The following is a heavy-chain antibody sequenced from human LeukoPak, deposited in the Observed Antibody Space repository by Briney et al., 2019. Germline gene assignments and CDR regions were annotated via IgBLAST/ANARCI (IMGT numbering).Heavy chain of an antibody. J-gene: IGHJ6*03. CDR1: GGSFSGYY. V-gene: IGHV4-34*01. CDR3: ARGSSGSYYGGGSLYYYYYYMDV. CDR2: INHSGST. Sequence: PSETLSLTCAVYGGSFSGYYWSWIRQPPGKGLEWIGEINHSGSTNYNPSLKSRVTISVDTSKNQFSLKLSSVTAADTAVYYCARGSSGSYYGGGSLYYYYYYMDVWGKGTTVTVSS. D-gene: IGHD3-10*01.